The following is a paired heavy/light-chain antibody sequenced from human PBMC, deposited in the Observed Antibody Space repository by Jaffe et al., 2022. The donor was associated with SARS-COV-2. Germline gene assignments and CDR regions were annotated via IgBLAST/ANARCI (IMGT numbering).Light chain of an antibody. CDR1: QGISSSH. CDR2: GAS. V-gene: IGKV3-20*01. CDR3: QQYGYSPT. Sequence: IVLTQSPGTLSLSPGERATLSCRASQGISSSHLAWYQQKPGQAPRLLIYGASTRATGIPDRFSGTGSGTDFTLTVSRLESEDSAVYYCQQYGYSPTFGGGTKVEIK. J-gene: IGKJ4*01.
Heavy chain of an antibody. CDR3: ARGSLYYYDSAAYYYFDY. V-gene: IGHV4-61*02. CDR1: GGSISSGSYY. Sequence: QVQLQESGPGLVKPSQTLSLTCSVSGGSISSGSYYWSWIRQPAGKGLEWIGRIYASGTTKYNPSLKSRVSFSVDTSKNQFSLNLSSVTAADTAIYYCARGSLYYYDSAAYYYFDYWGQGTLVTVSS. D-gene: IGHD3-22*01. J-gene: IGHJ4*02. CDR2: IYASGTT.